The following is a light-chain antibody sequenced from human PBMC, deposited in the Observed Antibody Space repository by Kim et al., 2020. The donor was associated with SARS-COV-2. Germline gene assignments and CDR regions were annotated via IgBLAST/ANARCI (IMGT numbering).Light chain of an antibody. CDR3: KQLKTYPLT. Sequence: DIQLTQSPSFLSASVGDRVTITCRASQAISNYVAWYQQKPGKAPNLLIFSASTLQSGVPSRFSGSGSGAEFTLTISSLQPDDFATYFCKQLKTYPLTFGGGTEVEIK. J-gene: IGKJ4*01. V-gene: IGKV1-9*01. CDR2: SAS. CDR1: QAISNY.